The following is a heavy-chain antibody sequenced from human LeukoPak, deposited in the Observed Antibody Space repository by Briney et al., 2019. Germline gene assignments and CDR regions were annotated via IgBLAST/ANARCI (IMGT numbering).Heavy chain of an antibody. CDR2: INTNTGNP. J-gene: IGHJ5*02. Sequence: ASVKVSCKASGYTFTSYAMNWVRQAPGQGLEWMGWINTNTGNPTYAQGFTGRFVFSLDTSVSTAYLQISSLKAEDTAVYYCARGKGERYSSSWYSPPGWFDPWGQGTLVTVSS. D-gene: IGHD6-13*01. CDR1: GYTFTSYA. CDR3: ARGKGERYSSSWYSPPGWFDP. V-gene: IGHV7-4-1*02.